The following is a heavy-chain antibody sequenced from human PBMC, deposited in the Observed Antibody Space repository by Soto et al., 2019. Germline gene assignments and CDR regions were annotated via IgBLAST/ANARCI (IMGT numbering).Heavy chain of an antibody. CDR2: IWYDGSND. CDR3: ARDRWEFQLFYYGLDV. V-gene: IGHV3-33*01. J-gene: IGHJ6*02. D-gene: IGHD1-26*01. Sequence: PXVSLRLSGAASGFTFSNYGMHWVRQAPGKGLEWVAIIWYDGSNDYYVDSVKGRFTISRDNSKNTLSLQMKSLRAEDTAVYYCARDRWEFQLFYYGLDVWGQGTTVTVSS. CDR1: GFTFSNYG.